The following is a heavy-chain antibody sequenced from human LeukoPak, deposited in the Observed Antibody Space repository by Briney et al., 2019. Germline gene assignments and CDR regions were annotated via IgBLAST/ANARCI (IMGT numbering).Heavy chain of an antibody. D-gene: IGHD6-13*01. Sequence: GESLKISCKGSGYNFPIYWIAWVRQMPGQGLALLGLIYPDDSETRYSPSFQGRVTMSVDKSSNTAYLQWRSLKASDSGLYYCARSDSSSPDAFDTWGQGTLVTVSS. CDR2: IYPDDSET. V-gene: IGHV5-51*01. CDR3: ARSDSSSPDAFDT. CDR1: GYNFPIYW. J-gene: IGHJ3*02.